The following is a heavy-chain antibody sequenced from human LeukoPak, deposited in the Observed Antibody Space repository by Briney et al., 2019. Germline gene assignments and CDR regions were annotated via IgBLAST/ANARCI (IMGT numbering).Heavy chain of an antibody. CDR1: GFTFSSYA. CDR2: ISGSGVTT. D-gene: IGHD3-10*01. Sequence: RSGGSLRLSCAASGFTFSSYAMSWVRQAPGKGLEWVSAISGSGVTTYYADSVKGRFTISRDNSKNTLYLQMNSLRAEDTALYYCAKDRDYYLAGFFDYWGQGTLVTVSS. CDR3: AKDRDYYLAGFFDY. V-gene: IGHV3-23*01. J-gene: IGHJ4*02.